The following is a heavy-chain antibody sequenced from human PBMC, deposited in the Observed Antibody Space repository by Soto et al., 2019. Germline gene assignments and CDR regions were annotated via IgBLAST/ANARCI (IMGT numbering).Heavy chain of an antibody. V-gene: IGHV3-30*03. CDR1: GFTFSSYS. J-gene: IGHJ6*02. CDR3: ARAPSYCSGGTCPYYYGMDV. CDR2: TSYDGTNT. Sequence: VQLVESGGGLVQPGGSLRLSCAASGFTFSSYSMNWVRQAPGKGLEWVAVTSYDGTNTYYGDSVKGRFTISRDNSKNTLYLQMNRLRPEDTAVYYCARAPSYCSGGTCPYYYGMDVWGQGTTVTFSS. D-gene: IGHD2-15*01.